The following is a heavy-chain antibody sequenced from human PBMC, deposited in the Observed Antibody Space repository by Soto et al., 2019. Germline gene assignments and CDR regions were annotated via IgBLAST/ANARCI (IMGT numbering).Heavy chain of an antibody. V-gene: IGHV4-39*01. D-gene: IGHD3-22*01. CDR2: TYYNGNA. Sequence: SETLSLTCTVSGASIDRSNYYWDWIRQPPGKGLEWIGTTYYNGNAYYNPSLKSRVTMSVDTSKNQFSLKLISVTAADTAVYFCARHFVAVVIKGWGYWGQGTLVTVSS. J-gene: IGHJ4*02. CDR1: GASIDRSNYY. CDR3: ARHFVAVVIKGWGY.